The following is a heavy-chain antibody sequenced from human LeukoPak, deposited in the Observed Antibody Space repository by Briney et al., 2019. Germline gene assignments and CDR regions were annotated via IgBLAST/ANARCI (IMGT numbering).Heavy chain of an antibody. V-gene: IGHV4-59*01. CDR1: GGSISNYS. CDR2: ISYSGST. Sequence: PSETLSLTCTASGGSISNYSWSWIRQPPGKGLEWIGYISYSGSTNYNPSLKSRATISLDTSKNQFSLKLSSVTAADTAVYYCARVGRGDYIWGSYSFDYWGQGTLVTVSS. J-gene: IGHJ4*02. CDR3: ARVGRGDYIWGSYSFDY. D-gene: IGHD3-16*01.